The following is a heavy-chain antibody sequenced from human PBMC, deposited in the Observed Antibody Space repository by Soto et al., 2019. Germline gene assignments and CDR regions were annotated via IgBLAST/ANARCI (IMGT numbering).Heavy chain of an antibody. Sequence: EVQLLESGGGLVQPGGSLRLSCAASGFPFSNYAMSWVRQAPGKGLEWVSTISGSGVSTYYTDFVKGRFTISRDIPKNTLYLQMNSLRAEDTAVYYCATSPPALAVAHYDYWGQGTLVTVSS. J-gene: IGHJ4*02. V-gene: IGHV3-23*01. CDR1: GFPFSNYA. D-gene: IGHD6-19*01. CDR2: ISGSGVST. CDR3: ATSPPALAVAHYDY.